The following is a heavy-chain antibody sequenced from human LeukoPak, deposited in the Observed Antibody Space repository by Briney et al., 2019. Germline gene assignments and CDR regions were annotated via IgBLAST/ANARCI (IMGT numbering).Heavy chain of an antibody. D-gene: IGHD6-19*01. CDR1: GYSISSSDW. Sequence: SETLSLTCAVSGYSISSSDWWGWFRPPPGKGLEWIGYIYYSGSAYYNTSLNSRVTMSVDTSKNQFSLKLSSVTAVDTAVYYCARNQAVAGNHGAMDIWGQGTMVTVSS. J-gene: IGHJ3*02. CDR2: IYYSGSA. V-gene: IGHV4-28*01. CDR3: ARNQAVAGNHGAMDI.